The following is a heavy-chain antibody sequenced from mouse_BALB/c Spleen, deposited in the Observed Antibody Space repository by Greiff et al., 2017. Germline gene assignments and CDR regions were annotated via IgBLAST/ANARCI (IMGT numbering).Heavy chain of an antibody. V-gene: IGHV3-8*02. CDR3: ARAYCYYAYYFDY. CDR2: ISYSGST. Sequence: VQLKESGPSLVKPSQTLSLTCSVTGDSFTSGYLNWIRKFPGNELEYMGYISYSGSTYYNPSLKSRISITQDTSKNQYYLQLNTVTTEDTATYYCARAYCYYAYYFDYWGQGTTLTVAS. D-gene: IGHD2-12*01. J-gene: IGHJ2*01. CDR1: GDSFTSGY.